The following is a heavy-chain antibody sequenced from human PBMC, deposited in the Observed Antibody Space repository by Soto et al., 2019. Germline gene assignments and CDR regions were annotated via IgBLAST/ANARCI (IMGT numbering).Heavy chain of an antibody. CDR3: ARGPSGDSS. V-gene: IGHV4-59*01. J-gene: IGHJ5*02. Sequence: XETLSLTCTVSGGSINNYYWSWIRQPPGKGLEWIGYIYYTGTTNYNPSVKSRVTISVDTSKNQFSLKLSSVTAADTAVYYCARGPSGDSSWGQGTLVTVSS. D-gene: IGHD2-15*01. CDR2: IYYTGTT. CDR1: GGSINNYY.